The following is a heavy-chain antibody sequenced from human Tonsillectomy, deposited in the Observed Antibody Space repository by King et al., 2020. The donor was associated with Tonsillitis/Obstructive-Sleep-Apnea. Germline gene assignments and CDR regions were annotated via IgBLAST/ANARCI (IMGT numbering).Heavy chain of an antibody. CDR3: ASLKYFQH. CDR2: ISSSSSTI. J-gene: IGHJ1*01. D-gene: IGHD3-9*01. Sequence: DVQLVESGGGLVQPGGSLRLSCAASAFTFRTYSMNWVRQAPGKGLEWVSYISSSSSTIYYADSVKGRFTISRDNAKNSLYLQMNSLRDEDTAVYYCASLKYFQHWGQGTLVTVSS. CDR1: AFTFRTYS. V-gene: IGHV3-48*02.